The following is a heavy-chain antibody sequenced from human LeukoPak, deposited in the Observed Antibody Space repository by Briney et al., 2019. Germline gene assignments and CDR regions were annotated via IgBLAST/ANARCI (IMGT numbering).Heavy chain of an antibody. J-gene: IGHJ4*02. Sequence: ASVKVSCKVSGYTLSELSIHWVRQAPRKGLGWMGGFEPADGATIYAQKFQGRVTMTEDTSTNTAYMELSSLRSEDTAVYYCLTLPTYYNGGTGYYSYDYWGQGTLVTVSS. D-gene: IGHD3-22*01. CDR3: LTLPTYYNGGTGYYSYDY. CDR2: FEPADGAT. V-gene: IGHV1-24*01. CDR1: GYTLSELS.